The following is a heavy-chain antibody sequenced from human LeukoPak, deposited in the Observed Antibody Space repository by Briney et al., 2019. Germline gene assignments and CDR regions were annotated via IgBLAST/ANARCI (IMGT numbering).Heavy chain of an antibody. CDR3: ARDLDDSSGSLLDY. D-gene: IGHD3-22*01. CDR1: GFTFSSYW. Sequence: GGSLRLSCAASGFTFSSYWMSWVRQAPGKGLEWVANIKQDGSEKYYVDSVKGRFTISRDNAKNSLYLQMNSLRAEDTAVYYCARDLDDSSGSLLDYWGQGTLVTVSS. V-gene: IGHV3-7*01. J-gene: IGHJ4*02. CDR2: IKQDGSEK.